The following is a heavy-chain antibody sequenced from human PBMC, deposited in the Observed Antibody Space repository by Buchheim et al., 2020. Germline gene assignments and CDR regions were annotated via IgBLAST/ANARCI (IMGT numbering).Heavy chain of an antibody. D-gene: IGHD6-19*01. V-gene: IGHV4-34*01. CDR2: INHSGST. CDR1: GGSFSGYY. Sequence: QVQLQQWGAGLLKPSETLSLTCAVYGGSFSGYYWSWIRQPPGKGLEWIGEINHSGSTNYNPSLKSRVTISVDTSKNQFSLKLSSVTAADTAVYYCARVSGIAVAGGRGRYYYGMDVWGQGTT. CDR3: ARVSGIAVAGGRGRYYYGMDV. J-gene: IGHJ6*02.